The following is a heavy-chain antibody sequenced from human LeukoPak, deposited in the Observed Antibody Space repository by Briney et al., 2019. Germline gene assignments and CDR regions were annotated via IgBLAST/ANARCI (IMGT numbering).Heavy chain of an antibody. CDR2: IYYSGST. Sequence: SETLSLTCTVSGGSISSYYWSWIRQPPGKGLEWIGYIYYSGSTNYNPSLKSRVTISVDTSKNQFSLKLSSVTAADTAVYYCARVMLVTIFGVVEAYNWFDPWGQGTLVTVSS. CDR3: ARVMLVTIFGVVEAYNWFDP. J-gene: IGHJ5*02. D-gene: IGHD3-3*01. CDR1: GGSISSYY. V-gene: IGHV4-59*12.